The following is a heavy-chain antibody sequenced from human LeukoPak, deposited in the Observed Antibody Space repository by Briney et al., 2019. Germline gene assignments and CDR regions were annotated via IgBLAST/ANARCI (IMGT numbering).Heavy chain of an antibody. V-gene: IGHV3-11*01. D-gene: IGHD3-10*01. J-gene: IGHJ5*02. CDR1: GFTFSDYY. CDR2: ISSSGSTI. Sequence: GGSLRLSCAASGFTFSDYYMSWIRQPPGNGLEWVLYISSSGSTIYYADSVKGRFTISRDNAKNSLYLQMNSLRAEDTAVYYCARKGSYGSVFDPWGQGTLVTVSS. CDR3: ARKGSYGSVFDP.